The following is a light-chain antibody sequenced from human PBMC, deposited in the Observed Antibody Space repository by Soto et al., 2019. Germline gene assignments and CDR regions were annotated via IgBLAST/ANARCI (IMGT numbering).Light chain of an antibody. Sequence: EIQMTQSPSTLSASVGDRVTITCRASRSISNWLAWYQQRPGIAPKLLIFDASILQSGVPSRFSGSGSGTEFTLSISRLQTDDVGTYYCQQYGSFSPITFGGG. CDR2: DAS. V-gene: IGKV1-5*01. J-gene: IGKJ4*01. CDR3: QQYGSFSPIT. CDR1: RSISNW.